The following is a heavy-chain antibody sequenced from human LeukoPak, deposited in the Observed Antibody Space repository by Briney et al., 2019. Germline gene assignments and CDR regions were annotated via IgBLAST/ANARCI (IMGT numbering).Heavy chain of an antibody. D-gene: IGHD2-8*01. Sequence: PSETLSLTCTVSGGSIRSSYYYWGWIRQPPGKGLEWIGYIYYSGSTNYNPSLKSRVTISVDTSKNQFSLKLSSVTAADTAVYYCARVNVRLRYYYGMDVWGQGSTVTVSS. J-gene: IGHJ6*02. CDR3: ARVNVRLRYYYGMDV. V-gene: IGHV4-61*05. CDR2: IYYSGST. CDR1: GGSIRSSYYY.